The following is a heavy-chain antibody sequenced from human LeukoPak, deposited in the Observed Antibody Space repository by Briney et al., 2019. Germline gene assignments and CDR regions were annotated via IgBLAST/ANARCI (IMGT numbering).Heavy chain of an antibody. Sequence: GASVKVSCKVSGYTLTELSMHWVRQAPGKGLEWMGGFDPEDGETIYAQKFQGRVTMTEDTSTDTAYMELSSLRSEDTAVYYCATDLYSSSWPKTSYWGQGTLVTVSS. V-gene: IGHV1-24*01. CDR3: ATDLYSSSWPKTSY. CDR2: FDPEDGET. J-gene: IGHJ4*02. D-gene: IGHD6-13*01. CDR1: GYTLTELS.